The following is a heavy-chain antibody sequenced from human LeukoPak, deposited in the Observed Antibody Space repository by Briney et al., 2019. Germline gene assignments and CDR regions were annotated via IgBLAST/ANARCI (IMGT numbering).Heavy chain of an antibody. Sequence: SETLSLTCAVNGGSFSGYYWSWIRQPPGKGLEWIGEINHSGSTNYNPSLKSRVTISVDTSKNQFSLKLSSVTAADTAVYFCGCGGEAVDYWGQGTLVTVSS. V-gene: IGHV4-34*01. CDR2: INHSGST. D-gene: IGHD2-21*01. CDR3: GCGGEAVDY. J-gene: IGHJ4*02. CDR1: GGSFSGYY.